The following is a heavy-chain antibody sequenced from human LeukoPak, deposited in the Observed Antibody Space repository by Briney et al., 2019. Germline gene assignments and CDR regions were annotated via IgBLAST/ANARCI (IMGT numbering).Heavy chain of an antibody. D-gene: IGHD2-15*01. CDR2: ISAYNGNT. J-gene: IGHJ3*02. Sequence: ASVKVSCKASGYTFTSYGISWVRQAPGQGLEWMGWISAYNGNTNYAQKLQDRVTTTTDTSTSTAYMELRSLRSDDTAVYYCARDISCSGGSCYVRGAFDIWGQGTMVTVSS. CDR1: GYTFTSYG. V-gene: IGHV1-18*01. CDR3: ARDISCSGGSCYVRGAFDI.